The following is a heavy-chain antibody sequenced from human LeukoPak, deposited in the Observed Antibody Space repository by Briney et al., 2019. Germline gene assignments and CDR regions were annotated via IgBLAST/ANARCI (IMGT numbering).Heavy chain of an antibody. CDR3: ARGYGDYINWYFDL. Sequence: SETLSLTCAVYGGSFSAYYWSWIRQPPGKAREWIGEINHSGSTNYNPSLKSRVTISVDTSKNQFSLKLSSVTAADTAVYYCARGYGDYINWYFDLWGRGTLVTVSS. V-gene: IGHV4-34*01. D-gene: IGHD4-17*01. CDR2: INHSGST. CDR1: GGSFSAYY. J-gene: IGHJ2*01.